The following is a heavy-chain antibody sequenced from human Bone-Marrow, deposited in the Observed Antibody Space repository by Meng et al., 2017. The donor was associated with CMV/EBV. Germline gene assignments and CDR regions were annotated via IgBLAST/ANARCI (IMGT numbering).Heavy chain of an antibody. Sequence: SLKISCAASGFTFDDYAMHWVRQAPGKGLEWVSGISWNSRNVGYADSVKGRFTISRDNARNSLYLQMNSLRAEDAASYYCAKDITMVRGVITMPYSDYYGMDVWGQGTTVTVSS. J-gene: IGHJ6*02. V-gene: IGHV3-9*01. D-gene: IGHD3-10*01. CDR2: ISWNSRNV. CDR1: GFTFDDYA. CDR3: AKDITMVRGVITMPYSDYYGMDV.